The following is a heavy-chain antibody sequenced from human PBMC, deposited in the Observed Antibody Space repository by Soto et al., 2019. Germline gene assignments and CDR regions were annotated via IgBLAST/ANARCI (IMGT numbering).Heavy chain of an antibody. CDR3: AKDRWYYYDSSGYAEAPYYFDY. CDR2: ISGSGGST. Sequence: GGSLRLSCAASGFTFSSYAMSWVRQAPGKGLEWVSAISGSGGSTYYADSVKGRFTISRDNSKNTLYLQMNSLRAEDTAVYYCAKDRWYYYDSSGYAEAPYYFDYWGQGTLVNVSS. CDR1: GFTFSSYA. D-gene: IGHD3-22*01. J-gene: IGHJ4*02. V-gene: IGHV3-23*01.